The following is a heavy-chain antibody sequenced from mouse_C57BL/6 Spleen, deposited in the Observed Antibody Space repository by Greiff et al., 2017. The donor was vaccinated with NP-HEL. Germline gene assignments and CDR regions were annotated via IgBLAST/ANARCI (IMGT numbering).Heavy chain of an antibody. V-gene: IGHV1-52*01. J-gene: IGHJ3*01. CDR1: GYTFTSYW. CDR3: ANHYYGSSSFAY. D-gene: IGHD1-1*01. Sequence: VQLQQPGAELVRPGSSVKLSCKASGYTFTSYWMHWVKQRPIQGLEWIGNIDPSDSETHYNQKFKDKATLTVDKSSSTAYMQLSSLTSEDSAVYYCANHYYGSSSFAYWGQGTLVTVSA. CDR2: IDPSDSET.